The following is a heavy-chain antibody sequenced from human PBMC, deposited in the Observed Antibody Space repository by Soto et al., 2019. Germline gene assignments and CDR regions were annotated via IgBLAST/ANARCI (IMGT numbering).Heavy chain of an antibody. V-gene: IGHV3-30*18. CDR1: GFTFSSFG. J-gene: IGHJ5*02. CDR2: ISYDGSDK. Sequence: QVQLVESGGGVVQPGRSLRLSCAASGFTFSSFGMHWVRQAPDKGLQWVAVISYDGSDKYYADSVKGRFTISRDDSTKTMYLQRNSLRPEDPAVYYCAKTSGYDYVWGSSGLDPWCQGTLVTVSS. D-gene: IGHD3-16*01. CDR3: AKTSGYDYVWGSSGLDP.